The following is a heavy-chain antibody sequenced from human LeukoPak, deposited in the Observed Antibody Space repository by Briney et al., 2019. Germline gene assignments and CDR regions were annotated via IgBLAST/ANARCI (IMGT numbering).Heavy chain of an antibody. CDR2: INPNSGGT. J-gene: IGHJ4*02. V-gene: IGHV1-2*02. Sequence: ASVKVSCKASGYTFTSYDINWVRQATGQGLEWMGWINPNSGGTNYAQKFQGRVTMTRDTSISTAYMELSRLRSDDTAVYYCTRETSSRYFDYWGQGTLVTVSS. CDR3: TRETSSRYFDY. CDR1: GYTFTSYD.